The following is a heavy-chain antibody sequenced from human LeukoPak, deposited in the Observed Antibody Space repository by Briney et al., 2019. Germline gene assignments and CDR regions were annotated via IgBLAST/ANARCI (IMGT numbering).Heavy chain of an antibody. D-gene: IGHD6-19*01. CDR1: GFTFSNYA. V-gene: IGHV3-64*01. CDR2: TSSNGGST. CDR3: ARSIAVAVAFDI. J-gene: IGHJ3*02. Sequence: PGGSLRLSCAASGFTFSNYAMHWVRQAPGKGLEYVSATSSNGGSTYYANSVKGRFTISRDNSKNTLYLQMGSLRAEDMAVYYCARSIAVAVAFDIWGQGTMVTVSS.